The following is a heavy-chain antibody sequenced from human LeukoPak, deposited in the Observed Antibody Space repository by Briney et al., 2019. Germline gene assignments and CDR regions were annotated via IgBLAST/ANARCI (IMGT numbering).Heavy chain of an antibody. D-gene: IGHD3-9*01. V-gene: IGHV3-48*03. CDR1: GFTFSSYE. CDR3: ARGIPTYYDILTGYTP. J-gene: IGHJ5*02. Sequence: GGSLRLSCAASGFTFSSYEMNWVRQAPGKGLEWVSYISSSGSTIYYADSVKGRFTISRDNAKNSLYLQMNSLRAEDTAVYYCARGIPTYYDILTGYTPWGQGTLVTVSS. CDR2: ISSSGSTI.